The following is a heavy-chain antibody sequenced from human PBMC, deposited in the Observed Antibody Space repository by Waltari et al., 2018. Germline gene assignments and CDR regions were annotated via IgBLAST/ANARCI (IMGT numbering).Heavy chain of an antibody. CDR2: IYYIGSS. CDR1: GGSISSYY. J-gene: IGHJ4*02. V-gene: IGHV4-59*01. Sequence: QVQLQESGPGLVKPSETLSLTCTVSGGSISSYYWSWIRQPPGKGLEWIGKIYYIGSSNYNPSLKSRVTISVDTSKNQFSLKLSSVTAADTAVYYCARVHDYGDSQGFDYWGQGTLVTVSS. D-gene: IGHD4-17*01. CDR3: ARVHDYGDSQGFDY.